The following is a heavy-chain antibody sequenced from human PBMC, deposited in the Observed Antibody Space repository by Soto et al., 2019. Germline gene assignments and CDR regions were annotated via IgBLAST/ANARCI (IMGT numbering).Heavy chain of an antibody. CDR3: ARDGRRHSAGIDN. CDR1: GGTFSSYS. Sequence: QVQLVQSGAEVKKPGSSVKVSCKASGGTFSSYSINWVRQAPGQGLEWMGEIIPIFGTANYAQKFQGRVTITADESTITAYIELSSLRSEDTTVYYCARDGRRHSAGIDNWGHGTLVTVSS. J-gene: IGHJ4*01. CDR2: IIPIFGTA. V-gene: IGHV1-69*01. D-gene: IGHD3-10*01.